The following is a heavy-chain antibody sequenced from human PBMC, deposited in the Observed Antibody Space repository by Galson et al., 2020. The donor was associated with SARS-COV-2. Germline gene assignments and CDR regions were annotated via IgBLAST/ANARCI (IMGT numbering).Heavy chain of an antibody. V-gene: IGHV3-74*01. D-gene: IGHD3-9*01. CDR1: GFTFSGYW. CDR3: ARAVDGRFDP. J-gene: IGHJ5*02. Sequence: GGSLRLSCAASGFTFSGYWMHWVRQAPGKGLVWVSRINSDGSNPTYAVSVKGQFTISRDNAKNTLYLQMNSLRAEDTAVYYCARAVDGRFDPWGQGTLVTVSS. CDR2: INSDGSNP.